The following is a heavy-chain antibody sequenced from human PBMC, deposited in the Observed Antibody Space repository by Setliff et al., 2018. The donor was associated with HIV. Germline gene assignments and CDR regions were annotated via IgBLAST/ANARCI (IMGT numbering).Heavy chain of an antibody. J-gene: IGHJ6*04. V-gene: IGHV1-8*01. D-gene: IGHD3-10*01. CDR3: ARGKGVRGVIIRGGLDV. CDR2: MNPNSGAT. Sequence: ASVKVSCKTSGHPFSNYDIIWVRRAPGQGLGWMGWMNPNSGATGYAQKFKDRFIMTRDTSISTAYMELSSRTSEDTAVYYWARGKGVRGVIIRGGLDVWGKGTTVTVSS. CDR1: GHPFSNYD.